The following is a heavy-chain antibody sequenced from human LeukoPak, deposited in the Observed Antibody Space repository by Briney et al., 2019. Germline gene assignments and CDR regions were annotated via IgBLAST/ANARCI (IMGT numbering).Heavy chain of an antibody. V-gene: IGHV3-30*02. CDR3: AKDPVRGSLGLNWFDP. CDR1: GFTFSSYG. Sequence: GGSLRLSCAASGFTFSSYGMHWVRQAPGKGLEWVAFIRYDGSNKYYADSVKGRFTISRDNSKNTLYLQMNSLRAEDTAVYYCAKDPVRGSLGLNWFDPWGQGTLVTVSS. CDR2: IRYDGSNK. J-gene: IGHJ5*02. D-gene: IGHD3-16*01.